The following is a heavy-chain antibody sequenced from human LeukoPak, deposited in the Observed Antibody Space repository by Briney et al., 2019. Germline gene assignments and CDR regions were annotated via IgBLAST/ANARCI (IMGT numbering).Heavy chain of an antibody. Sequence: PGGSLRLSCAASGFSFSDYYMSWVRQAPGKGLEWVSAISGSGGSTYYADSVKGRFTISRDNSKNTLYLQMGSLRAEDMAVYYCARGRTDGYSGYNAFDIWGQGTMVTVSS. J-gene: IGHJ3*02. D-gene: IGHD5-12*01. CDR3: ARGRTDGYSGYNAFDI. CDR1: GFSFSDYY. V-gene: IGHV3-23*01. CDR2: ISGSGGST.